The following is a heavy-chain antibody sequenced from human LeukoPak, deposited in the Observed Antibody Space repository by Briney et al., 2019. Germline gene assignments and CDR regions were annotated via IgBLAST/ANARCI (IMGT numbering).Heavy chain of an antibody. Sequence: SETLSLTCAVSGYSISSGYYWGWIRQPPGKGLEWIGSIYHSGSTYYNPSLKSRVTISVDTSKNQFSLKLSSVTAADTAVYYCARGSGWYGADYRGQGTLVTVSS. V-gene: IGHV4-38-2*01. J-gene: IGHJ4*02. CDR2: IYHSGST. CDR1: GYSISSGYY. CDR3: ARGSGWYGADY. D-gene: IGHD6-19*01.